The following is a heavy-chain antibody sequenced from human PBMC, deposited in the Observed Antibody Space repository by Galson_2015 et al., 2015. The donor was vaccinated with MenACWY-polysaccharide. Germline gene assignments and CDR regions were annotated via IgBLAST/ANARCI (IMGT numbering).Heavy chain of an antibody. Sequence: SLRLSCAASGFTFSSYVMSWVRQSPSKGLEWVSGISGSGGSTYYADSVKGRFAISRDNSKNTLYLQMNSLRAEDTATYYCAKGQVASAVNMRFDPWGQGTLVTVSS. V-gene: IGHV3-23*01. D-gene: IGHD5-12*01. J-gene: IGHJ5*02. CDR1: GFTFSSYV. CDR2: ISGSGGST. CDR3: AKGQVASAVNMRFDP.